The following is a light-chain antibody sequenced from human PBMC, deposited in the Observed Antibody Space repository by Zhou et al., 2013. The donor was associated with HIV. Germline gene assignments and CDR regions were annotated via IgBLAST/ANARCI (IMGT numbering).Light chain of an antibody. CDR3: QQYGTSPKT. Sequence: ETVMTQSPATLPVSPGERATLSCRASQSVSSNYLAWYQQKPGQAPRLLIDGASSRATGIPDRFSGSGSGTDFTLTISRLEAEDFAVYYCQQYGTSPKTFGQGTKVEIK. CDR2: GAS. J-gene: IGKJ1*01. V-gene: IGKV3-20*01. CDR1: QSVSSNY.